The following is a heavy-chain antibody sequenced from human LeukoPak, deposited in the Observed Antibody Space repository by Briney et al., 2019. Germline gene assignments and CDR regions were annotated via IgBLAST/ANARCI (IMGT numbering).Heavy chain of an antibody. Sequence: PGRSLRLSCAASGFTFSSYSMNWVRQDPGKGLGWDSYISSSSSTIYYADSVKGRFTISRDNAKNSLYLQMNSLRAEDTAVYYCARGWGYCSSTSCPLWGQGTLVTVSS. CDR1: GFTFSSYS. CDR2: ISSSSSTI. D-gene: IGHD2-2*01. CDR3: ARGWGYCSSTSCPL. J-gene: IGHJ4*02. V-gene: IGHV3-48*01.